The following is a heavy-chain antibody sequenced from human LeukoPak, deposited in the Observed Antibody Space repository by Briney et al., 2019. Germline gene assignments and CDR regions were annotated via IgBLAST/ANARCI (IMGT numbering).Heavy chain of an antibody. V-gene: IGHV1-2*02. CDR1: GYTFTGYY. Sequence: GASVKVSCKASGYTFTGYYMHWVRQAPGQGLEWMGWINPNSGGTNYAQKFQGRVTTTRDTSTSTVYMELSSLRSEDTAVYYCARASSTVTINWYFDLWGRGTLVTVSS. D-gene: IGHD4-17*01. CDR2: INPNSGGT. CDR3: ARASSTVTINWYFDL. J-gene: IGHJ2*01.